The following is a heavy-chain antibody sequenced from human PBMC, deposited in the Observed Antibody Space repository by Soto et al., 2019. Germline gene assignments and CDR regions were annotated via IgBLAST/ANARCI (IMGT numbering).Heavy chain of an antibody. Sequence: EVQLVESGGGLVQPGGSLRLSCAASGFTFNTYWLHWVRQAPGKGLVWVSRVNMDGSTTTYADSVRGRFTISRDNAKDTVYLEMNSLRDEDMVVYYCARGAKGQWLVDYWGQGTLVTVSS. J-gene: IGHJ4*02. CDR2: VNMDGSTT. CDR3: ARGAKGQWLVDY. V-gene: IGHV3-74*01. D-gene: IGHD6-19*01. CDR1: GFTFNTYW.